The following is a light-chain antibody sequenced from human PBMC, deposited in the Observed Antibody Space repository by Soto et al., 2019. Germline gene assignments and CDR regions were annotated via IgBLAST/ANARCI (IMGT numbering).Light chain of an antibody. Sequence: DIQMTQSPSTLSASVGDRVTITCRASQSINAWLAWYQQKPGKAPKLLIYDVSTLDSGVPSRFSGSASGTEFTLTISSLESDDSATYYCQQYHRYSTFGQGTKVDI. CDR2: DVS. CDR1: QSINAW. J-gene: IGKJ1*01. CDR3: QQYHRYST. V-gene: IGKV1-5*01.